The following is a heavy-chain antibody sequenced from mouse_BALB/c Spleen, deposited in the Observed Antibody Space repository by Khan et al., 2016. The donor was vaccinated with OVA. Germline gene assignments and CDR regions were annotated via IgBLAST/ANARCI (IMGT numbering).Heavy chain of an antibody. D-gene: IGHD1-1*02. CDR2: ISTSYGVP. CDR1: GYNFTDYA. Sequence: QVQLVQSGAELVRPGASFKLSCTGSGYNFTDYAMHWVKQSPAKSLEWIGVISTSYGVPEYDQKFQGKATMTVDRSSNTAYMQLTRLTSEDSAIYYCARCGKFAYWGQGTLVTVSA. V-gene: IGHV1S137*01. J-gene: IGHJ3*01. CDR3: ARCGKFAY.